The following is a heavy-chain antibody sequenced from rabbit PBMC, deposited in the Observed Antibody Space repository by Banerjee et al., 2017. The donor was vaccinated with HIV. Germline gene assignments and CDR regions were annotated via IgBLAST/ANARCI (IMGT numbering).Heavy chain of an antibody. J-gene: IGHJ4*01. CDR2: LDTGDGDT. V-gene: IGHV1S40*01. Sequence: QSLEESGGDLVKPGASLTLTCKASGFDFSSYYYMYWVRQAPGEGLKWIACLDTGDGDTYYATWAKGRFTISKTSSTTVTLQMTSLTAADTATYFCARGAPFNLWGPGTLVTVS. CDR3: ARGAPFNL. CDR1: GFDFSSYYY.